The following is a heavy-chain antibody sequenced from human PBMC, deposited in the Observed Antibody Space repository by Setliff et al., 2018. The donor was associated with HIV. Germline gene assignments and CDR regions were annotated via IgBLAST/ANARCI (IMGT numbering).Heavy chain of an antibody. V-gene: IGHV4-39*01. D-gene: IGHD3-10*01. J-gene: IGHJ4*02. CDR1: GVSFGSSDYY. CDR3: ARWHPPYGFWEEDY. CDR2: IYYSGST. Sequence: SETLSLTCTVSGVSFGSSDYYRAWIRQPPGKGLEWIGNIYYSGSTYYNPSLKTRVAISVDGSKNQFSLKLKSVTAADTAVYYCARWHPPYGFWEEDYWGQGTLVTVSS.